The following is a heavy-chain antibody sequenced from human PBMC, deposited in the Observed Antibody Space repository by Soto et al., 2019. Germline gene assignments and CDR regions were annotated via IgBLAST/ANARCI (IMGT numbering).Heavy chain of an antibody. CDR3: ARVQSSPGDYGEGLGGAFDY. D-gene: IGHD4-17*01. Sequence: QVQLVQSGAEVKKPGSSVKVSCKASGGTFSSYAISWVRQAPGQGLEWMGGIIPIFGTANYAQTFQGRVTITADKSTSKAYMELSSLRSEDTAVYYCARVQSSPGDYGEGLGGAFDYWGQGTLVTVSS. J-gene: IGHJ4*02. CDR1: GGTFSSYA. CDR2: IIPIFGTA. V-gene: IGHV1-69*06.